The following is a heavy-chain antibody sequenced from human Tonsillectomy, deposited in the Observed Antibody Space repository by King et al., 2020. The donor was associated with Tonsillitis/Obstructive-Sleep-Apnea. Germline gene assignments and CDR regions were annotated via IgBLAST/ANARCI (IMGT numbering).Heavy chain of an antibody. CDR1: GFTFSNYA. Sequence: QLVQSGGGVVQPGRSLRLSCAASGFTFSNYAMHWVRQAPGKGLEWVAFIFYDGNNKYYADSVKGRFTISRDNSKKTLSLQMNSLRAEDTAVYFCVRVTIKCSRWSDAFDIWGQGSMVTVSS. J-gene: IGHJ3*02. V-gene: IGHV3-30*04. CDR3: VRVTIKCSRWSDAFDI. D-gene: IGHD6-13*01. CDR2: IFYDGNNK.